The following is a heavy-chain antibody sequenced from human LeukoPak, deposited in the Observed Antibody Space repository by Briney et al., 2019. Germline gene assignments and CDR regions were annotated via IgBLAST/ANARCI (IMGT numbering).Heavy chain of an antibody. CDR1: GYTFTGYY. Sequence: GASVKVSCKASGYTFTGYYMHWVRQAPGQGLEWMGWINPNSGGTNYAQKFQGWVTMTRDTSISTAYMELSRLRSDDTAVYYCAREFFGWGYGSGGGMDVWGQGTTVTVSS. J-gene: IGHJ6*02. CDR2: INPNSGGT. V-gene: IGHV1-2*04. D-gene: IGHD3-10*01. CDR3: AREFFGWGYGSGGGMDV.